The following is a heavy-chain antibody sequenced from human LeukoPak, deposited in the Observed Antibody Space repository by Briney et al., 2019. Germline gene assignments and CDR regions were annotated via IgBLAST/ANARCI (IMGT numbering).Heavy chain of an antibody. CDR1: GFTFTSSA. V-gene: IGHV1-58*02. Sequence: GTSVKVSCKASGFTFTSSAMQWVRQARGQRLEWIGWIVVGSGNTNYAQKFQERVTITRDMSTSTAYMELSSLRSEDTAVYYCAVRIVGATTVDYWGQGTLVTVSS. CDR3: AVRIVGATTVDY. CDR2: IVVGSGNT. J-gene: IGHJ4*02. D-gene: IGHD1-26*01.